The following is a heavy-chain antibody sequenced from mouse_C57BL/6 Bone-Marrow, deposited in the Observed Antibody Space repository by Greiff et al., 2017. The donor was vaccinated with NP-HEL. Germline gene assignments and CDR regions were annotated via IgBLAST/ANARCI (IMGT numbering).Heavy chain of an antibody. CDR2: ISSGGDYI. J-gene: IGHJ1*03. Sequence: EVHLVESGEGLVKPGGSLKLSCAASGFTFSSYAMSWVRQTPEKRLEWVAYISSGGDYIYYADTVKGRFTISRDNARNTLYLQMSSLKSEDTAMYYCTRDGYYGSGYFDVWGTGTTVTVSS. V-gene: IGHV5-9-1*02. CDR3: TRDGYYGSGYFDV. CDR1: GFTFSSYA. D-gene: IGHD1-1*01.